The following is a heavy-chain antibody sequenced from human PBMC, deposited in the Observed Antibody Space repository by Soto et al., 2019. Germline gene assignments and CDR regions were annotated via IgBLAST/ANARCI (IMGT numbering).Heavy chain of an antibody. Sequence: PGGSLRLSCAASGFTFGSYGMHWVRQAPGKGLEWVAFISYDATETYYGDSVKGRFTISRDKSRNTLSLQMNSLRPEDTAVYYCARVLKSYGFDYWGQGTLVTVSS. J-gene: IGHJ4*02. CDR2: ISYDATET. V-gene: IGHV3-30*03. D-gene: IGHD5-18*01. CDR3: ARVLKSYGFDY. CDR1: GFTFGSYG.